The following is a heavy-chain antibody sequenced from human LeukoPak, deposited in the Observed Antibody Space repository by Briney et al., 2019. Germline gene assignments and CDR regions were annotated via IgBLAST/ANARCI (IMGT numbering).Heavy chain of an antibody. CDR3: ARPGSRGYYFDY. CDR2: IYYSGST. V-gene: IGHV4-34*01. D-gene: IGHD2-15*01. Sequence: PSETLSLTCAVYGGSFSGYYWSWIRQPPGKGLEWIGSIYYSGSTYYNPSLKSRVTISVDASKNQFSLKLSSVTAADTAVYYCARPGSRGYYFDYWGQGTLVTVSS. CDR1: GGSFSGYY. J-gene: IGHJ4*02.